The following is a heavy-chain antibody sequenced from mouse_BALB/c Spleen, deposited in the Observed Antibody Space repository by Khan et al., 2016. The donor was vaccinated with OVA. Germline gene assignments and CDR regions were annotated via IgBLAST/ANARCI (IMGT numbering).Heavy chain of an antibody. CDR2: ISYSGVT. Sequence: EVQLQESGPGLVKPSQSLSLTCTVTGFSITSGYAWNWIRQFPGNKLEWMGYISYSGVTCYTPSLKSRISITRDTSKNQFFLQLNSVTTEDTATYYCARENYYGYYFDYWGQGTTLTVSS. CDR1: GFSITSGYA. D-gene: IGHD1-1*01. CDR3: ARENYYGYYFDY. V-gene: IGHV3-2*02. J-gene: IGHJ2*01.